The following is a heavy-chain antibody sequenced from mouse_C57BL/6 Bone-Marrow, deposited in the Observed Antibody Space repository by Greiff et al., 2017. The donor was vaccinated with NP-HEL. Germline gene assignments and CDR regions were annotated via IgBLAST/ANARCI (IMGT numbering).Heavy chain of an antibody. J-gene: IGHJ3*01. CDR1: GYSFTGYY. V-gene: IGHV1-31*01. Sequence: EVKLVESGPELVKPGASVKISCKASGYSFTGYYMHWVKQSHGNILDWIGYIYPYNGVSSYNQKFKGKATLTVDKSSSTAYMELRSLTSEDSAVYYCARVHRLLRWRNWFAYWGQGTLVTVSA. CDR2: IYPYNGVS. CDR3: ARVHRLLRWRNWFAY. D-gene: IGHD1-1*01.